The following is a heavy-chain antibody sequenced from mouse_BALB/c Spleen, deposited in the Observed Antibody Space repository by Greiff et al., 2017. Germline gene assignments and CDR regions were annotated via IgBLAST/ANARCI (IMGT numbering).Heavy chain of an antibody. CDR3: ARSGDGYPAWFAY. Sequence: EVQRVESGGGLVQPGGSRKLSCAASGFTFSSFGMHWVRQAPEKGLEWVAYISSGSSTIYYADTVKGRFTISRDNPKNTLFLQMTSLRSEDTAMYYCARSGDGYPAWFAYWGQGTLVTVSA. CDR2: ISSGSSTI. D-gene: IGHD2-3*01. J-gene: IGHJ3*01. V-gene: IGHV5-17*02. CDR1: GFTFSSFG.